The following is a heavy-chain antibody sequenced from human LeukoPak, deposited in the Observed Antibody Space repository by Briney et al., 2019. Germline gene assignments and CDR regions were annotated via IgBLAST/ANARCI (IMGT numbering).Heavy chain of an antibody. Sequence: PGGSPRLSCAASGFTFSRFWMGWVRQTPGQRPEWVANMNIDGSEKYYADSVKGRFSISRDNARNSVYLQMNNLRVEDTAVYYCARDPVEWELLLDYWGQGTLVTVSS. D-gene: IGHD1-26*01. CDR1: GFTFSRFW. CDR2: MNIDGSEK. V-gene: IGHV3-7*01. CDR3: ARDPVEWELLLDY. J-gene: IGHJ4*02.